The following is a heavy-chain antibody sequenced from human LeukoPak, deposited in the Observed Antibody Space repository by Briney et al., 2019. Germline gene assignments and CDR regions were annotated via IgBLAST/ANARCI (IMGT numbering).Heavy chain of an antibody. CDR1: GGSFSGYY. V-gene: IGHV4-34*01. J-gene: IGHJ4*02. Sequence: RSETLSLTCAVYGGSFSGYYWSWIRQPPGKGLEWIGEINYSGSTNYNPSLKSRVTISVDTSKNQFSLKLSSVTAADTAVYYCARHGNYYGSGSYYWGQGTLVTVSS. D-gene: IGHD3-10*01. CDR2: INYSGST. CDR3: ARHGNYYGSGSYY.